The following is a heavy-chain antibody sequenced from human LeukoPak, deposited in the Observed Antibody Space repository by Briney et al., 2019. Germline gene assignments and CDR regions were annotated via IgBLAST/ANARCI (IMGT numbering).Heavy chain of an antibody. D-gene: IGHD3-9*01. CDR2: IIPILGIA. CDR3: AVDILTGYYHAGTFDY. CDR1: GGTFSSYA. Sequence: SVKVSCKASGGTFSSYAISWVRQAPGQGLEWMGRIIPILGIANYAQKFQGRVTITADKSTSTAYMELSSLRSEDTAVYYCAVDILTGYYHAGTFDYWGQGTLVTVSS. V-gene: IGHV1-69*04. J-gene: IGHJ4*02.